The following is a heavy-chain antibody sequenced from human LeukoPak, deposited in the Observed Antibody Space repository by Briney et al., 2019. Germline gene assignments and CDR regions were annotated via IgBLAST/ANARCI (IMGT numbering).Heavy chain of an antibody. D-gene: IGHD3-22*01. CDR3: ARASMIGDFDY. Sequence: AGGSLRLSCAASGFNFSSYGMHWVRQTPGKGLEWVAVISYDGSNKYHADSVKGRFTISRDNSKNTLYLQMNSLRAEDTAVYYCARASMIGDFDYWGQGTLVTVSS. CDR2: ISYDGSNK. V-gene: IGHV3-30*03. J-gene: IGHJ4*02. CDR1: GFNFSSYG.